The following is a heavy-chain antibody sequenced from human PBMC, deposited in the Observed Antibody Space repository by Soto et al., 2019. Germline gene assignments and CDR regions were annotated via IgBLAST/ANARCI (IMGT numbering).Heavy chain of an antibody. V-gene: IGHV3-23*01. CDR2: ISGSGGST. D-gene: IGHD6-13*01. CDR3: AKDPEWQQLVHYFDY. J-gene: IGHJ4*02. Sequence: GSLNLSCAASGFTFSSYAMSWVRQAPGKGLEWVSAISGSGGSTYYADSVKGRFTISRDNSKNTLYLQMNSLRAEDTAVYYCAKDPEWQQLVHYFDYWGQGTLVTVSS. CDR1: GFTFSSYA.